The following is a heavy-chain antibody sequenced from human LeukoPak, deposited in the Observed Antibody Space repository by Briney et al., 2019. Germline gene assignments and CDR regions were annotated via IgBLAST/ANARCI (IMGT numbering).Heavy chain of an antibody. CDR1: GGSFSGYY. CDR2: INHSGST. CDR3: ARVNYGSATKEDY. V-gene: IGHV4-34*01. D-gene: IGHD3-10*01. J-gene: IGHJ4*02. Sequence: SETLSLTCAVYGGSFSGYYWSWIRQPPGKGLEWIGEINHSGSTNYNPSLKSRVTISVDTSENQFSLKLSSVTAADTAVYYCARVNYGSATKEDYWGQGTLVTVSS.